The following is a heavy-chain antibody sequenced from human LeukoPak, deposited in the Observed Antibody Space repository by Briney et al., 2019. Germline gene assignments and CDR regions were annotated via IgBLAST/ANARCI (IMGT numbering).Heavy chain of an antibody. CDR2: ISSSSSYI. V-gene: IGHV3-21*01. Sequence: AGGSLRLSCAASGFTFSSYSMNWVRQAPGKGLEWVSSISSSSSYIYYADSVKGRFTISRDNAKNSLYLQMNSLRAEDTAVYYCATVAWRAFNIWGQGTMVTVSS. J-gene: IGHJ3*02. CDR3: ATVAWRAFNI. CDR1: GFTFSSYS. D-gene: IGHD3-3*01.